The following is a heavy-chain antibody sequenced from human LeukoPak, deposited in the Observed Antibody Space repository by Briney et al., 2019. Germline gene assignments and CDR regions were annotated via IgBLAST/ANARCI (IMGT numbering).Heavy chain of an antibody. CDR2: ISSSSSTI. J-gene: IGHJ6*02. V-gene: IGHV3-48*01. CDR1: PFTFSIYT. D-gene: IGHD2-2*01. Sequence: PGRTLRLSRAASPFTFSIYTMNCVTEAPRKGREAVTYISSSSSTIYYAHSVKGRFTISRDNAKNSLYLQMNSLRAEDTAVYYCARDSVYCSSTSCYGYYYGMDVWGQGTTVTVSS. CDR3: ARDSVYCSSTSCYGYYYGMDV.